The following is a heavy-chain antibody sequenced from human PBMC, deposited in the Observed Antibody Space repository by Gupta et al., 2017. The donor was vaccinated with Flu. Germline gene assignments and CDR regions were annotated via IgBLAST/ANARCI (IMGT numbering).Heavy chain of an antibody. CDR2: IYYSGST. CDR1: GGSISSSSYY. CDR3: ARRERYSYGLDY. D-gene: IGHD5-18*01. V-gene: IGHV4-39*01. Sequence: QLQLQESGPGLVKPSETLSLTCTVSGGSISSSSYYWGWIRQPPGKGLEWIGSIYYSGSTYYNPSLKSRVTISVDTSKNQFSLKLSSVTAADTAVYYCARRERYSYGLDYWGQGTLGTVAS. J-gene: IGHJ4*02.